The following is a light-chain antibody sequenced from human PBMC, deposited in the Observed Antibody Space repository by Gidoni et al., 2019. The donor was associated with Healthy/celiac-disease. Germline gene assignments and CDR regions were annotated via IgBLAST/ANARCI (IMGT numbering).Light chain of an antibody. V-gene: IGLV1-40*01. Sequence: QSVLTQPPSVSGAPGQRVTISCTGRSSNIGAGYDVHWYQQLPGTAPKLLIYGNSNRPSVVPDRFSGSKSGTSASLAITGLQAEDEADYYCQSYDSSLSGWVFGGGTKLTVL. CDR2: GNS. J-gene: IGLJ3*02. CDR1: SSNIGAGYD. CDR3: QSYDSSLSGWV.